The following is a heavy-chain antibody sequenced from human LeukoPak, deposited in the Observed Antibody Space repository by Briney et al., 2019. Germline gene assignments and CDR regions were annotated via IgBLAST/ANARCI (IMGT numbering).Heavy chain of an antibody. CDR1: GFTVTNYH. Sequence: GASVNVSCTASGFTVTNYHMHWVRQAPGQGLEWVGLIKGTGDSPDYAQKSQGRVTVTCDTSTNTAYLELRSLKLEDTAVYYCARAPAGTLDFWGQGTLVTVS. CDR2: IKGTGDSP. J-gene: IGHJ4*02. D-gene: IGHD6-13*01. CDR3: ARAPAGTLDF. V-gene: IGHV1-46*01.